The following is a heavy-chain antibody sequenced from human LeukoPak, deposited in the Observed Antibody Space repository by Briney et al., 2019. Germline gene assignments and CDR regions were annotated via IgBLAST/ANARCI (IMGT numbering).Heavy chain of an antibody. J-gene: IGHJ6*02. V-gene: IGHV4-34*01. CDR1: GGSFSGYY. D-gene: IGHD1-7*01. Sequence: PSETLSLTCAVYGGSFSGYYWSWIRQPPGKGLEWIGEINHSGSTNYNPSLKSRVTISVDTSKNQFSLKLSSVTAADTAVYYCASRTIYYYYYGMDVWGQGTTVTVS. CDR3: ASRTIYYYYYGMDV. CDR2: INHSGST.